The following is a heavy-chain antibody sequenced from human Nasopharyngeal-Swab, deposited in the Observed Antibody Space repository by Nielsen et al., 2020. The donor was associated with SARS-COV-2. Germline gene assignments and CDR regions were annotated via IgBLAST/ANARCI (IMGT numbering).Heavy chain of an antibody. CDR2: INDDGRDT. CDR3: VRATNLGGSLWVPDY. J-gene: IGHJ4*02. CDR1: GFTFSSYW. D-gene: IGHD5-12*01. V-gene: IGHV3-74*01. Sequence: GGSLRLSCAASGFTFSSYWMHWVRQAPGKGLVWVSRINDDGRDTIYADSVKGRFTISRDNAKNTLYLQMNSLGAEDTAVYYCVRATNLGGSLWVPDYWGQGTLVTVSS.